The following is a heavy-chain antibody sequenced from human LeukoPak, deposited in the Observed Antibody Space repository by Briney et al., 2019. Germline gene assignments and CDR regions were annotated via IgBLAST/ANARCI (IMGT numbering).Heavy chain of an antibody. CDR3: ARRGDEGYYFDY. V-gene: IGHV4-39*01. CDR1: GGSLSSSNNY. CDR2: ISYSGGT. J-gene: IGHJ4*02. Sequence: PSETLSLTCTVSGGSLSSSNNYWGWTRQPPGKGLEWFGSISYSGGTSYNPSLRSRVTISVDTSKNQFSLKLNSVTAADTAVYYCARRGDEGYYFDYWGQGTLVTVSS. D-gene: IGHD3-10*01.